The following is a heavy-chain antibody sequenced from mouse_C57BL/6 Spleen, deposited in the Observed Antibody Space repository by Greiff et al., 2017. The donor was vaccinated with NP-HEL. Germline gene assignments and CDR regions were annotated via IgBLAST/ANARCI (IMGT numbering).Heavy chain of an antibody. CDR2: INPSNGGT. Sequence: VQLQQPGTELVKPGASVKLSCKASGYTFTSYWMHWVKQRPGQGLEWIGNINPSNGGTKYNEKFQSKATLTVDTSSSTAYMQLSSLTSEDSAVYYCARRGDSSGYNYFDYWGQGTTLTVSS. V-gene: IGHV1-53*01. J-gene: IGHJ2*01. CDR3: ARRGDSSGYNYFDY. CDR1: GYTFTSYW. D-gene: IGHD3-2*02.